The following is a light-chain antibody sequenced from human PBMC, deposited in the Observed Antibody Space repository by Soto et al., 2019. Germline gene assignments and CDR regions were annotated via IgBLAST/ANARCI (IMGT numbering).Light chain of an antibody. CDR1: QTISGW. V-gene: IGKV1-5*03. CDR3: QKYNSAPWT. Sequence: DIQMTQSPSTLSASVGDRVTITCRASQTISGWLAWYQQKSGKAPNLLIYKASSLKSGVPTRFRGSGFGTEFTLTISSLQPEDVATYYCQKYNSAPWTFGQGTKVDIK. J-gene: IGKJ1*01. CDR2: KAS.